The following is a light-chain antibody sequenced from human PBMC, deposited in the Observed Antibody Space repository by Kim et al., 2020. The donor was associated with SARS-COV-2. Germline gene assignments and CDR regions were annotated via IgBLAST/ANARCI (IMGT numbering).Light chain of an antibody. CDR2: GRN. CDR1: SLRRYY. V-gene: IGLV3-19*01. Sequence: SSELTQDPAVSVAVGQTVKITCQGDSLRRYYASWYQQKPGQAPVLVIYGRNNRPSGIPERLSGSNSGNTASLIITGAQAEDEADYYCSSRGSSENVLFGGGTQLTVL. J-gene: IGLJ2*01. CDR3: SSRGSSENVL.